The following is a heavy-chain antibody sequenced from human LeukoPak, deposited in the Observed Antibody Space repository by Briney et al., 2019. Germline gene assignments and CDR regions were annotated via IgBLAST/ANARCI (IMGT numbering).Heavy chain of an antibody. V-gene: IGHV3-7*05. CDR2: IKQDGSEI. J-gene: IGHJ1*01. D-gene: IGHD3-22*01. CDR3: ARSYYYDSSGYYPAEYFQH. CDR1: GFIFDNFW. Sequence: GGSLRLSCAASGFIFDNFWMSWVRQAPGKGLEWVANIKQDGSEIYYVDSVKGRFTISRDNAKNSLYLQMNSLRAEDTAVYYCARSYYYDSSGYYPAEYFQHWGQGTLVTVSS.